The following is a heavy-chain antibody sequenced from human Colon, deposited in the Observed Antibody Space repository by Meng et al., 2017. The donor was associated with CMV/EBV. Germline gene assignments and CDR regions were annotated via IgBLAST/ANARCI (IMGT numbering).Heavy chain of an antibody. Sequence: ASVKVSCKASGYTFTSYDINWVRQATGQGLEWMGWMNPNSGNTGYAQKFQGRVTMTRNTSISTAYMELSSLRSEDTAVYYCAIRWRFGNGAYFDYWGQGALVTVSS. CDR2: MNPNSGNT. D-gene: IGHD2-8*01. V-gene: IGHV1-8*01. J-gene: IGHJ4*02. CDR3: AIRWRFGNGAYFDY. CDR1: GYTFTSYD.